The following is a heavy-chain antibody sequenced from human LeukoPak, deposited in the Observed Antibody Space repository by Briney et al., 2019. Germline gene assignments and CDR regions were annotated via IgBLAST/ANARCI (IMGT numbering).Heavy chain of an antibody. CDR2: INSDGSTI. CDR3: VRNYDY. V-gene: IGHV3-74*01. J-gene: IGHJ4*02. Sequence: PGGSLRLSCAASGFTFSSYWMHWVRQAPGKGLVWVSRINSDGSTITYADSVKGRFTISRDNAKNSLFLQMNSLRAEDTALYYCVRNYDYWGQGALVTVPS. D-gene: IGHD5-24*01. CDR1: GFTFSSYW.